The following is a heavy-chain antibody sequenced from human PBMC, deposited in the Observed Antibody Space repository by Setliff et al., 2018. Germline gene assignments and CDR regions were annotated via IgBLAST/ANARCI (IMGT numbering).Heavy chain of an antibody. CDR2: VYYTGTT. V-gene: IGHV4-59*01. CDR3: ARDRSAYNYGLDV. Sequence: ASETLSLTCTVSGGSINNYYWSWIRQAPGKGLEWVGYVYYTGTTNYSPSLKGRVIISVDASKNRLSLQLNSVTPADTAVYYCARDRSAYNYGLDVWGQGTTVTSP. J-gene: IGHJ6*02. CDR1: GGSINNYY.